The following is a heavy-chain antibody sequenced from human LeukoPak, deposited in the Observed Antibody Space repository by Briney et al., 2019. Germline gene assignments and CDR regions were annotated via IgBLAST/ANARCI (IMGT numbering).Heavy chain of an antibody. V-gene: IGHV4-4*02. CDR1: GDSVNNTNW. J-gene: IGHJ4*02. Sequence: SETLSLSCAVSGDSVNNTNWWTWVRQSPGKGLEWIGEIFHSGVTNYNPSLKSRAVISLEKSKNQFSLKLSSVTAADTAVYYCARDQDYYGSGSYGPDYWGQGILVTVSS. CDR2: IFHSGVT. CDR3: ARDQDYYGSGSYGPDY. D-gene: IGHD3-10*01.